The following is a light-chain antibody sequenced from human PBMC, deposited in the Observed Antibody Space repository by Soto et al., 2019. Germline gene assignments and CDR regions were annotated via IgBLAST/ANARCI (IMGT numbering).Light chain of an antibody. V-gene: IGKV1-9*01. CDR2: AAS. CDR1: QAIGTY. Sequence: DIQLTQSPSFLSASIGDSVTITCRASQAIGTYLAWYQQKPGKAPNLLVSAASTLHSGVPSRFSGSGSGTAFTLPITSLQPEVVAAYYCQQLHSYPLPFCGGTKVQIK. CDR3: QQLHSYPLP. J-gene: IGKJ4*01.